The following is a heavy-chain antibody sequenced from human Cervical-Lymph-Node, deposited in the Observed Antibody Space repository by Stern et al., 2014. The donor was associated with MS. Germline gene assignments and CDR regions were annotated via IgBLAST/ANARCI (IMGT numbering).Heavy chain of an antibody. CDR3: ARGPRGYGGNPYFDD. D-gene: IGHD4-23*01. CDR2: IYYNGGT. J-gene: IGHJ4*02. CDR1: GGSMSSGAFY. V-gene: IGHV4-31*03. Sequence: QLQLQESGPGLVKPSQTLSLTRSVSGGSMSSGAFYWSWIRQHPEKGLEWIGHIYYNGGTSDNPSLGSRVAISVDRSRNQFSLRLNSVTAADTAVYYCARGPRGYGGNPYFDDWGQGTRVTVSS.